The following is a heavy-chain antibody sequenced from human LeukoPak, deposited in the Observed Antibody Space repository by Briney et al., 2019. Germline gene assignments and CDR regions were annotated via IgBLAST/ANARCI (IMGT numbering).Heavy chain of an antibody. J-gene: IGHJ4*02. CDR2: IYYSGST. CDR1: GGSISSYY. CDR3: ARGQYCSGGSCYDLDY. D-gene: IGHD2-15*01. V-gene: IGHV4-59*01. Sequence: PSETLSLTCTVSGGSISSYYWSWIRQPSGKGLEWIGYIYYSGSTNYNPSLKSRVTISVDTSKNQFSLKLSSVTAADTAVYYCARGQYCSGGSCYDLDYWGQGTLVTVSS.